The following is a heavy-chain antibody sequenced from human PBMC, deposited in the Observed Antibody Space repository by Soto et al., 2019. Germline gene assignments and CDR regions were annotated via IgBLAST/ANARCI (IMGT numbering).Heavy chain of an antibody. CDR3: ARDQGNFIAAAWSLLYNWFDP. CDR2: INPSGGST. CDR1: GYTFTSYY. Sequence: GASVKISCKASGYTFTSYYMHWVRQAPGQGLEWMGIINPSGGSTSYAQKFQGRVTMTRDTSTSTVYMELSSLRSEDTAVYYCARDQGNFIAAAWSLLYNWFDPWGQGTLVTVSS. D-gene: IGHD6-13*01. V-gene: IGHV1-46*01. J-gene: IGHJ5*02.